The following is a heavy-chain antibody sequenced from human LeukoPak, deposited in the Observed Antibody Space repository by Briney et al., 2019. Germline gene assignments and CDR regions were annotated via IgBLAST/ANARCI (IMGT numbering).Heavy chain of an antibody. J-gene: IGHJ4*02. V-gene: IGHV3-9*01. Sequence: GGSLRLSCIASGFTFDDYAMHWVRQAPGKGLEWVSGISWNSGSIGYADSVKGRFTISRDNAKNSLYLQMNSLRAEDKALYYCAKDLWGNVIAAADYWGQGTLVTVSS. D-gene: IGHD6-13*01. CDR1: GFTFDDYA. CDR3: AKDLWGNVIAAADY. CDR2: ISWNSGSI.